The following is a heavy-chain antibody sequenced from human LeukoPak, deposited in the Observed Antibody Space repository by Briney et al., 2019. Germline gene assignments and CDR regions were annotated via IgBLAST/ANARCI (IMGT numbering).Heavy chain of an antibody. CDR2: IIPILGIA. Sequence: WASVKVSCKASGGTFSSYAISWVRRAPGQGLEWMGRIIPILGIANYAQKFQGRVTITADKSTSTAYMELSSLRSEDTAVYYCARDGMDTAMSIDYWGQGTLVTVSP. J-gene: IGHJ4*02. CDR3: ARDGMDTAMSIDY. V-gene: IGHV1-69*04. D-gene: IGHD5-18*01. CDR1: GGTFSSYA.